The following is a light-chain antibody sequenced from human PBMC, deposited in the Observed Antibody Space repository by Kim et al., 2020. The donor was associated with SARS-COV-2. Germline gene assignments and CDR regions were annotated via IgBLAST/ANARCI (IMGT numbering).Light chain of an antibody. CDR1: QSVTNN. CDR2: GAS. Sequence: SVSPGERVTLSCGASQSVTNNLAWYQQKPGQAPRLLIYGASTRATGFPARFSGSGSGTEFTLTISSLQSEDSAVYYCQQYHDWWTFGQGTKVDIK. CDR3: QQYHDWWT. V-gene: IGKV3-15*01. J-gene: IGKJ1*01.